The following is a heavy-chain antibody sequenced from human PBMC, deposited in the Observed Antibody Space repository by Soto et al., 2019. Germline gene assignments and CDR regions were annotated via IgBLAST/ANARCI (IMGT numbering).Heavy chain of an antibody. CDR2: IHYSGNT. D-gene: IGHD2-15*01. J-gene: IGHJ4*02. CDR3: ARDRGYCSGDSCYDVTYYFDY. V-gene: IGHV4-30-4*01. CDR1: GGSISTGDYY. Sequence: QVQLQESGPGLVMPLQTLSLTCIVSGGSISTGDYYWSWIRQSPGKGLEWIGNIHYSGNTYYNPSLKSRLSISVDTYKNQFSLKLTSVTAADTAVYYCARDRGYCSGDSCYDVTYYFDYWGQGTLVTVSS.